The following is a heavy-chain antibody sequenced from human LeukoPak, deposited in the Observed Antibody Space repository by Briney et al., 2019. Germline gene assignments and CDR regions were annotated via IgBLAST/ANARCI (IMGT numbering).Heavy chain of an antibody. CDR2: IRQDGSGK. V-gene: IGHV3-7*01. D-gene: IGHD6-19*01. J-gene: IGHJ4*02. Sequence: GGPLRLSCTASGFTFSTYYMAWVRQAPGKGLEWVANIRQDGSGKFYADSVKGRFTISRDNAKNLLFLQMNSLRAEDTAVYFCARWLYNSGWAIDYWGQGTLVTVSS. CDR3: ARWLYNSGWAIDY. CDR1: GFTFSTYY.